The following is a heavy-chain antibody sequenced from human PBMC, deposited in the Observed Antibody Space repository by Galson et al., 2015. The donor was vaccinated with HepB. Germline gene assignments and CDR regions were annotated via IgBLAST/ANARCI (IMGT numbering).Heavy chain of an antibody. J-gene: IGHJ6*04. D-gene: IGHD1-20*01. V-gene: IGHV1-69*04. CDR1: GGTFSSYA. CDR3: ARVGGGRITGTPNGMDV. Sequence: SVKVSCKASGGTFSSYAISWVRQAPGQGLEWMGRIIPILGIANYAQKFQGRVTITADTSTSTVYMELSSLRSEDAAVYYCARVGGGRITGTPNGMDVWGKGTTVTVSS. CDR2: IIPILGIA.